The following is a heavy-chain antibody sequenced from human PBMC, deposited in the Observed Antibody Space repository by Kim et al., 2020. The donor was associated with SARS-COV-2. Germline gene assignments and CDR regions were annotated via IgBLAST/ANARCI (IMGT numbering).Heavy chain of an antibody. Sequence: GGSLRLSCAASGFTFSSYGMHWVRLAPAKGLEWGSVISFDGSNKYYADPVKGRFTISRDNSKNTLYLQMNSLRAEDTAVYYCAISGHCGGACYPPDIWGQGTMVTVSS. CDR3: AISGHCGGACYPPDI. V-gene: IGHV3-30*03. CDR1: GFTFSSYG. J-gene: IGHJ3*02. D-gene: IGHD2-21*02. CDR2: ISFDGSNK.